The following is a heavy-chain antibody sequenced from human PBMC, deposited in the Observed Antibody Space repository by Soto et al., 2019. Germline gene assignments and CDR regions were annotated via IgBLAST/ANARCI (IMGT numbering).Heavy chain of an antibody. Sequence: PSETLSLTCAVSGDSITSSDWSWIRQPPGTGLGWIGEVNHSGSTNYNPSLKSRVTISVDTSKNQFSLKLTAVTAADTAVYYCARDNITGIFDYWGQGTLVTVSS. CDR1: GDSITSSD. V-gene: IGHV4-34*01. CDR2: VNHSGST. J-gene: IGHJ4*02. CDR3: ARDNITGIFDY. D-gene: IGHD2-8*02.